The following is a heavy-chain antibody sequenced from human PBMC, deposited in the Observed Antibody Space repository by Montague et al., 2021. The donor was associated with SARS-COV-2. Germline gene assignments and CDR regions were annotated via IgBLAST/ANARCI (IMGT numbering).Heavy chain of an antibody. V-gene: IGHV3-30*03. J-gene: IGHJ4*02. CDR2: ISYEGSRQ. CDR3: TRGRSIFDIFTGFSLY. Sequence: SLRLSCAGSGFNFNNHGMHWVRQAPGKGLEWVAYISYEGSRQSYADSVKGRFTISRDNPKNTLYLHMNSLKTEDTAIFYCTRGRSIFDIFTGFSLYWGQGALVTVSS. CDR1: GFNFNNHG. D-gene: IGHD3-9*01.